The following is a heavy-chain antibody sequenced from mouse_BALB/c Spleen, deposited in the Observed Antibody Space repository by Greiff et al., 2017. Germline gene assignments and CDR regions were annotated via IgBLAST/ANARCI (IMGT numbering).Heavy chain of an antibody. D-gene: IGHD1-1*01. CDR3: ARVSTVPVYFDY. Sequence: EVKLMESGPGLVKPSQSLSLTCSVTGYSITSGYYWNWIRQFPGNKLEWMGYISYDGSNNYNPSLKNRISITRDTSKNQFFLKLNSVTTEDTATYYCARVSTVPVYFDYWGQGTTLTVSS. J-gene: IGHJ2*01. CDR1: GYSITSGYY. CDR2: ISYDGSN. V-gene: IGHV3-6*02.